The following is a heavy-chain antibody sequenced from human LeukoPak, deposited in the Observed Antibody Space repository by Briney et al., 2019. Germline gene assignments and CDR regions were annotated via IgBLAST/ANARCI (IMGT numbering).Heavy chain of an antibody. V-gene: IGHV3-30*04. CDR1: GFTFSNYA. CDR3: ARSRVANDSSGYYFKLDY. J-gene: IGHJ4*02. Sequence: GGSLRLSCAASGFTFSNYAIHWVRQAPGKGLEWVVVISFDGTKSYYADSVKGRFTISRDNSKYTLFLQMNSLRAEDTAVYYCARSRVANDSSGYYFKLDYWGQGTLVTVSS. D-gene: IGHD3-22*01. CDR2: ISFDGTKS.